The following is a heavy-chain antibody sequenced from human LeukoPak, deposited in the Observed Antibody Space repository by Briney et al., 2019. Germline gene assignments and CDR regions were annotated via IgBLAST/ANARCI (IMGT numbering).Heavy chain of an antibody. CDR3: ARHKAKHFWSGYYTGTHFDY. CDR1: GGSFSGYY. Sequence: SETLSLTCAVYGGSFSGYYWSWIRQPPGKGLEWIGYIYYSGSTNYNPSPKSRVTISVDTSKNQFSLKLSSVTAADTAVYYCARHKAKHFWSGYYTGTHFDYWGQGTLVTVSS. J-gene: IGHJ4*02. D-gene: IGHD3-3*02. V-gene: IGHV4-59*08. CDR2: IYYSGST.